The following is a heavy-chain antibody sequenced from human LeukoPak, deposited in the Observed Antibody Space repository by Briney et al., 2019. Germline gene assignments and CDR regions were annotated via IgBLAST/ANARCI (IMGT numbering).Heavy chain of an antibody. D-gene: IGHD3-16*01. V-gene: IGHV3-23*01. J-gene: IGHJ4*02. CDR2: ISDSSDNT. CDR3: AKDLFGYFDC. Sequence: GGSLRLSCVATGFTFDEHTIHWVRQAPGEGLEWVSTISDSSDNTYYADSVKGRFITSRDNSKNTLFLQMHSLRAEDTAVYYCAKDLFGYFDCWGQGTLVTVSS. CDR1: GFTFDEHT.